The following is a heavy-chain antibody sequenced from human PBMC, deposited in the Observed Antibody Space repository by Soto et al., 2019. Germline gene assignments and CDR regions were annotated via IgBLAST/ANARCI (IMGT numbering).Heavy chain of an antibody. V-gene: IGHV2-5*02. CDR3: AHNKGYCNGDSCYYHFDF. Sequence: SGPTLVNPTQTLTLTCTFSGFSLSTSWVGVGWIRQPPGKALEWLALIFWDDDERYNPSLQSRLAITKDTSKNQVVLTMTNLDPVDTATYYCAHNKGYCNGDSCYYHFDFWGQGTLVTVSS. J-gene: IGHJ4*02. CDR2: IFWDDDE. D-gene: IGHD2-15*01. CDR1: GFSLSTSWVG.